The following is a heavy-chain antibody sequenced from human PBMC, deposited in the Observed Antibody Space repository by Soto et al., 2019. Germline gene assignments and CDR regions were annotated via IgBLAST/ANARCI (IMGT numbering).Heavy chain of an antibody. Sequence: PGGSLRLSCAASGFTFSSYAMSWVRQAPGKGLEWVSAISGSGGSTYYADSVKGRFTISRDNSKNTLYLQMNSLRAEDTAVYYYAKGGYCSGGSCYPNYYYGMDVWGQGTTVTVSS. J-gene: IGHJ6*02. V-gene: IGHV3-23*01. D-gene: IGHD2-15*01. CDR1: GFTFSSYA. CDR3: AKGGYCSGGSCYPNYYYGMDV. CDR2: ISGSGGST.